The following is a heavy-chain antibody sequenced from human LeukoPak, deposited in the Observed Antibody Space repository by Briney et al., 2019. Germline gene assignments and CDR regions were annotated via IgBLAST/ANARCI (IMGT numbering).Heavy chain of an antibody. CDR3: ARAPNSLGSAWYGYYYYYMDV. J-gene: IGHJ6*03. CDR1: GYTLTSYG. V-gene: IGHV1-18*01. D-gene: IGHD6-19*01. CDR2: ITPHNGDT. Sequence: ASVKVPCKASGYTLTSYGISWVRQAPGQGLEWMGWITPHNGDTKYAQKFQGRVSMTADRSTNTAYMELRSLRSDDTAVYFCARAPNSLGSAWYGYYYYYMDVWGKGTTVTVSS.